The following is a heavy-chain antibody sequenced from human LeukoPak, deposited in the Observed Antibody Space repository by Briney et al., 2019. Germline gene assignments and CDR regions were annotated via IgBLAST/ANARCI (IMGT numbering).Heavy chain of an antibody. CDR1: GLTFSSYA. D-gene: IGHD3-10*01. CDR3: ARDLRIRGFGEFTYYYYGMDV. Sequence: GGSLRLSCAASGLTFSSYAMHWVRPAPGKGLEWVAVISYDGSNKYYADSVKGRFTISRDNSKNTLYQQMNILRAEDTAVYYCARDLRIRGFGEFTYYYYGMDVWGQGTTVTVSS. J-gene: IGHJ6*02. CDR2: ISYDGSNK. V-gene: IGHV3-30-3*01.